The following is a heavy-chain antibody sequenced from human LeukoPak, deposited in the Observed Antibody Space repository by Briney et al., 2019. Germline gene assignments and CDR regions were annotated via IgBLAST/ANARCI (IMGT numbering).Heavy chain of an antibody. V-gene: IGHV4-30-2*01. Sequence: SQTLSLTCTVSGGSISSGGYYWSWIRQPPGKGLEWIGYIYHSGSTYYNPSLKSRVTISVDRSKNQFSLKLSSVTAADTAVYYCARRGAYRGVDYWGQGTLVTVSS. D-gene: IGHD1-26*01. J-gene: IGHJ4*02. CDR1: GGSISSGGYY. CDR3: ARRGAYRGVDY. CDR2: IYHSGST.